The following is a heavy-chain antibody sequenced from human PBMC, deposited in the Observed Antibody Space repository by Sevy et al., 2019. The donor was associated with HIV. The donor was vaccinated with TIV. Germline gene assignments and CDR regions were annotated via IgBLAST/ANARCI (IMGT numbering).Heavy chain of an antibody. D-gene: IGHD3-16*01. CDR2: IIPMFHKA. J-gene: IGHJ3*02. V-gene: IGHV1-69*13. CDR1: GGTFDSYT. Sequence: ASVKVSCKASGGTFDSYTISWLRQAPGQGLEWMGGIIPMFHKAHYAEKSQGRLTITADESTNTAYMVLSSLRSDDAAVYYCARDRDVTFGGGDAFDIWGQGTLVTVSS. CDR3: ARDRDVTFGGGDAFDI.